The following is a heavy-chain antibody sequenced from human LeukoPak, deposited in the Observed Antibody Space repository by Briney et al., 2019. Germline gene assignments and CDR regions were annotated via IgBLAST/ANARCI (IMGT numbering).Heavy chain of an antibody. CDR1: GYTFTSYG. Sequence: GASVKVSCKASGYTFTSYGISWVRQAPGQGLEWMGWISAYNGNTNYAQKLQGRVTMTTDTSTSTAYVELRSLRSDDTAVYFCAKSDKETLLSFGYWGQGTLVTVSS. D-gene: IGHD2-21*02. V-gene: IGHV1-18*01. CDR3: AKSDKETLLSFGY. J-gene: IGHJ4*02. CDR2: ISAYNGNT.